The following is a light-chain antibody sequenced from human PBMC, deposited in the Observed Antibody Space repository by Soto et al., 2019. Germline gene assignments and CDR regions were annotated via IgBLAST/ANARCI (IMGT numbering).Light chain of an antibody. Sequence: IPFTQSPSPPSPSVGDRVTLTFRASQGIINYLAWYQQKPGKAPKLLIYGASTLQSGVPSRFGGSGSGTDFTLTISSLQPEDFATYYCQQSHSTPLTFGGGTKVDIK. CDR2: GAS. CDR1: QGIINY. J-gene: IGKJ4*01. CDR3: QQSHSTPLT. V-gene: IGKV1-39*01.